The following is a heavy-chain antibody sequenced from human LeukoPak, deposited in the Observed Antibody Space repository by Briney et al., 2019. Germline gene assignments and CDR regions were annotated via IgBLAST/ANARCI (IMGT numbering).Heavy chain of an antibody. D-gene: IGHD3-16*02. V-gene: IGHV1-18*01. CDR2: ISPYNGNI. J-gene: IGHJ4*02. Sequence: ASVKLSCKAYGYTFSSHGISWGRQAPGQGLEWMGWISPYNGNINSAQTLQGRLTMTTDTTTNTAYMELRGLRSDDTAVYYCARDWVRYCSTASCLLQFDSWGQGTLVTVSS. CDR1: GYTFSSHG. CDR3: ARDWVRYCSTASCLLQFDS.